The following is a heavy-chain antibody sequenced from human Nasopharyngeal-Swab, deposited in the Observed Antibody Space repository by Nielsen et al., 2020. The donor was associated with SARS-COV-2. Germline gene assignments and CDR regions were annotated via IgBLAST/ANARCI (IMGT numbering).Heavy chain of an antibody. D-gene: IGHD3-16*01. Sequence: WVRQAPGQGLEWMGGIIPIFGTANYAQKFRGRVTITADESTSTAYMELSSLRSEDTAVYYCATPQTDDGGNYFDYWGQGTLVTVSS. V-gene: IGHV1-69*01. J-gene: IGHJ4*02. CDR2: IIPIFGTA. CDR3: ATPQTDDGGNYFDY.